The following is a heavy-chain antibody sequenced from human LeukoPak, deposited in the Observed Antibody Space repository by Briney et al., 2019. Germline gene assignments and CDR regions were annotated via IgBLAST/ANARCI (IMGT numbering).Heavy chain of an antibody. CDR1: GFTFSSYS. J-gene: IGHJ6*02. CDR2: ISYDGSNK. CDR3: ARVLFSGYGGPYYYGMDV. D-gene: IGHD5-12*01. V-gene: IGHV3-30-3*01. Sequence: GRCLRLSCAASGFTFSSYSMHWVSQAPGKGLGWVAVISYDGSNKYYADSVKGRFTISRDNSKNTLYLQMNSLRAEDRAVYYCARVLFSGYGGPYYYGMDVWGQGTTVTVSS.